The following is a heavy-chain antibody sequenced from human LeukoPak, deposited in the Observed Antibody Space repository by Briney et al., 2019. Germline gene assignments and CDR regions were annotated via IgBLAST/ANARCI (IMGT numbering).Heavy chain of an antibody. CDR1: GGSFSGYY. CDR3: ARFAIRDFWSGYNWFDP. CDR2: INHSGST. Sequence: SETLSLTCAVYGGSFSGYYWSWIRQPPGKGLEWIGEINHSGSTNYNPSLKSRVTISVDTSKNQFSLKLSSVTAADTAVYYCARFAIRDFWSGYNWFDPWGQGTLVTVSS. D-gene: IGHD3-3*01. V-gene: IGHV4-34*01. J-gene: IGHJ5*02.